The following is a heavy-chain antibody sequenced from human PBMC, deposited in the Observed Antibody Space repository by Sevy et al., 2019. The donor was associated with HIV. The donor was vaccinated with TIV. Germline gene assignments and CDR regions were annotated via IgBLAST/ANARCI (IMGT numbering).Heavy chain of an antibody. CDR2: ISYDGSNK. J-gene: IGHJ4*02. D-gene: IGHD3-10*01. CDR3: ARDRGPPPNYYGSGSFYNDFDY. V-gene: IGHV3-30-3*01. CDR1: GFTFSNYA. Sequence: GGSLRLSCAASGFTFSNYAIHWVRQAPGKGLEWVAVISYDGSNKYYAHSVKGRFTISRDNSKNTLYLQMNSLRAEDTAVYYCARDRGPPPNYYGSGSFYNDFDYWGQGTLVTVSS.